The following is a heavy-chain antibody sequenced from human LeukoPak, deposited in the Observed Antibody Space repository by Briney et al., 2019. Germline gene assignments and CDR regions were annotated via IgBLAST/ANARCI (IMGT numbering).Heavy chain of an antibody. CDR2: ISSSSSYI. V-gene: IGHV3-21*01. CDR1: GFTFSSYS. D-gene: IGHD4-17*01. J-gene: IGHJ4*02. Sequence: GGSLRLSCAASGFTFSSYSMNWVRQAPGKGLEWVSSISSSSSYIYYADSVKGRFTISRDNAKNSLYLQMNSLRAEDTAVYYCARAPDYGVHFDYWGQGTLVTVSS. CDR3: ARAPDYGVHFDY.